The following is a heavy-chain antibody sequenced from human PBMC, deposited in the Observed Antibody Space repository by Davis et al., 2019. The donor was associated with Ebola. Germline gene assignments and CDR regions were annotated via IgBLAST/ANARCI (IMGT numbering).Heavy chain of an antibody. D-gene: IGHD6-19*01. V-gene: IGHV4-39*07. Sequence: PSETLSLTCTVSGDSISKSYSNYWSWIRQAPGRGLEWIGTIYYIGTTYYNPSLKSRLFMSLDTSKNQFSLRLTSVNAADTAVYYCARNSSGFGYFDHWGLGILVTVS. J-gene: IGHJ4*02. CDR1: GDSISKSYSNY. CDR2: IYYIGTT. CDR3: ARNSSGFGYFDH.